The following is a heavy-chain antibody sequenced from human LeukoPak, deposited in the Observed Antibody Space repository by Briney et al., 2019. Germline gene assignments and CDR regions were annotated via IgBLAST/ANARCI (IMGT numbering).Heavy chain of an antibody. D-gene: IGHD3-22*01. J-gene: IGHJ6*03. CDR3: ARSESLDSSGYYYVAYYMDV. V-gene: IGHV1-2*02. CDR1: GYTFTGYY. CDR2: INPNSGGT. Sequence: ASVKVSCKASGYTFTGYYMHWVRQAPGQGLEWMGWINPNSGGTNYAQKFQGRVTMTRDTSIGTAYMELSRLRSDDTAVYYCARSESLDSSGYYYVAYYMDVWGKGTTVTVSS.